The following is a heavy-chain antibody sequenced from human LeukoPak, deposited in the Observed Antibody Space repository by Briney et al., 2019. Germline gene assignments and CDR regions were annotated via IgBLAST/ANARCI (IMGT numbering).Heavy chain of an antibody. CDR2: VYYSGST. Sequence: PSETLSLTCTVSGGSIGSYYWTWIRQPPGEGLEWIGYVYYSGSTNYNPSLKSRVTISLDTSKNQFSLILRSVTAADTAVYYCARRIAANPVYGFDPWGQGTLVTVSS. J-gene: IGHJ5*02. CDR3: ARRIAANPVYGFDP. CDR1: GGSIGSYY. V-gene: IGHV4-59*08. D-gene: IGHD6-25*01.